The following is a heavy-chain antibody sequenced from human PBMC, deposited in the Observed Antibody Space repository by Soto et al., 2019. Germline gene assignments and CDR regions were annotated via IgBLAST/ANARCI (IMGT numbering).Heavy chain of an antibody. V-gene: IGHV4-30-4*01. D-gene: IGHD1-26*01. CDR2: IYYSGSA. Sequence: QVQLQESGPGLVKPSQTLSLTCTVSGGSISSGDYFWTWIRQPPGKGLEWIGYIYYSGSAYYNPSLKSRLTISVDSSKNQFSLQLSSVTAADTAVYYCARVVGATTGWFDPWGQGTLVTVSS. CDR1: GGSISSGDYF. CDR3: ARVVGATTGWFDP. J-gene: IGHJ5*02.